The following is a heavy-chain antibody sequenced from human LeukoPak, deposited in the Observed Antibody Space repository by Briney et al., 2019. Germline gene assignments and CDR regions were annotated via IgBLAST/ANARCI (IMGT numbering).Heavy chain of an antibody. D-gene: IGHD6-13*01. V-gene: IGHV1-69*06. CDR2: IIPIFGTA. CDR1: GGTFSSYA. CDR3: ATGRIAAAGLSYYYYYYMDV. J-gene: IGHJ6*03. Sequence: ASVKVSCKASGGTFSSYAISWVRQAPGQGLEWMGGIIPIFGTANYAQKFQGRVTITADKSTSTAYMELSSLRSEDTAVYYCATGRIAAAGLSYYYYYYMDVWGKGTTVTISS.